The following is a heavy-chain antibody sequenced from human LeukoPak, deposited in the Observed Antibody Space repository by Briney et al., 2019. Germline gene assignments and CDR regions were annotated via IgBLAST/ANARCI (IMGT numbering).Heavy chain of an antibody. V-gene: IGHV1-18*01. CDR3: ASPSVLLCPSGFCYYYMDV. CDR2: ISAYNGNT. Sequence: GASVKVSCKASGYTFTSYGISWVRQAPGQGLEWMGWISAYNGNTNYAQKLQGRVTMTTDTSTSTAYMELRSLRSDDTAVYYCASPSVLLCPSGFCYYYMDVWGKGTTVTVSS. CDR1: GYTFTSYG. D-gene: IGHD3-10*01. J-gene: IGHJ6*03.